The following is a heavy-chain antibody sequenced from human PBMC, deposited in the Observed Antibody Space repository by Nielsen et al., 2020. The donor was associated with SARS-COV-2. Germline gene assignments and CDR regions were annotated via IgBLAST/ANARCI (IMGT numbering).Heavy chain of an antibody. D-gene: IGHD2-15*01. CDR2: INTENGNP. Sequence: WVRQAPGQGLEWMGWINTENGNPAYAQGFTGRFVFSLDTSVSTAYLQISSLKAEDTAVYYCARESQGGYCSGGSCPLDVWGKGTTVTVSS. CDR3: ARESQGGYCSGGSCPLDV. V-gene: IGHV7-4-1*02. J-gene: IGHJ6*04.